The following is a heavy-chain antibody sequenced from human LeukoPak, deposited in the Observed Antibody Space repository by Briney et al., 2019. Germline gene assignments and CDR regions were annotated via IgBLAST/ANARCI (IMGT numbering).Heavy chain of an antibody. Sequence: GGSLRLSCAASGFTFSDYYMSWIRQAPGKGLEWVSYISSSGSTIYCADSVKGRFIISRDNAKNSLYLQMNSLRAEDTAVYYCASAGIAAGTFQHWGQGTLVTVSS. CDR2: ISSSGSTI. D-gene: IGHD6-25*01. V-gene: IGHV3-11*01. J-gene: IGHJ1*01. CDR1: GFTFSDYY. CDR3: ASAGIAAGTFQH.